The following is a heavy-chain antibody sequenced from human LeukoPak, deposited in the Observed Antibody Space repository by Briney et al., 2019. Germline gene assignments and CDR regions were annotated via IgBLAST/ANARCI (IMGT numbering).Heavy chain of an antibody. CDR1: GYSFTSYW. Sequence: GESLKISCKGSGYSFTSYWIGWVRQMPGKGLEWMGIIYPGDSDTRYSPSFQGQVTISADKSISTAYLQWSSLKASDTAMYYCASSTVTTTEYFQHWGRGTLVTVSS. CDR3: ASSTVTTTEYFQH. CDR2: IYPGDSDT. V-gene: IGHV5-51*01. J-gene: IGHJ1*01. D-gene: IGHD4-17*01.